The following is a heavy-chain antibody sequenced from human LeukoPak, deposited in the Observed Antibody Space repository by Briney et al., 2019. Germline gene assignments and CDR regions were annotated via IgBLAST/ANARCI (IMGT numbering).Heavy chain of an antibody. CDR2: ISGSGGST. J-gene: IGHJ3*02. D-gene: IGHD3-3*02. CDR1: GFTFSSYA. CDR3: ARVGPPIHFSFVVEAPEAFDI. Sequence: GGSLRLSCAASGFTFSSYAMSWVRQAPGKGLEWVSAISGSGGSTYYADSVKGRFTISRDNSKNTLYLQMNSLRAEDTAVYYCARVGPPIHFSFVVEAPEAFDIWGQGTMVTVSS. V-gene: IGHV3-23*01.